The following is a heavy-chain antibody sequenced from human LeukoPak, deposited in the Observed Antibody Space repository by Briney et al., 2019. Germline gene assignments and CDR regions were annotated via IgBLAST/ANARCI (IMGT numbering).Heavy chain of an antibody. J-gene: IGHJ4*02. D-gene: IGHD5-12*01. Sequence: ASVKVSCKASGYTFTGYAVSWVRQAPGQGLEWMGWISAYNGNTNYAQKFQGRLTMTTDTSTNTAYMEMKSLRSDDTAVYYCARAQPLVATIFDYWGQGTLVTVSS. CDR1: GYTFTGYA. CDR2: ISAYNGNT. CDR3: ARAQPLVATIFDY. V-gene: IGHV1-18*01.